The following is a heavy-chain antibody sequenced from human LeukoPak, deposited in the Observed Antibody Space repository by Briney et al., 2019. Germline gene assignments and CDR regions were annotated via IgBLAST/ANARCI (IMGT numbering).Heavy chain of an antibody. Sequence: SVKVSCKASGGTFSNYAISWVRQAPGQGLEWMGRIIPILGIANYAQKFQGRVTITADKSTSTAYMELSSLRSEDTAVYYCASGMTGTTYPGTFDIWGQGTMVTVSS. D-gene: IGHD1-7*01. V-gene: IGHV1-69*04. CDR3: ASGMTGTTYPGTFDI. J-gene: IGHJ3*02. CDR2: IIPILGIA. CDR1: GGTFSNYA.